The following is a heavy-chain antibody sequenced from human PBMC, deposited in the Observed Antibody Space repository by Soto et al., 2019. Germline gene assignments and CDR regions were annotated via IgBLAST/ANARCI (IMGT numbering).Heavy chain of an antibody. CDR2: ISYDGSNK. V-gene: IGHV3-30*18. CDR3: AKDRSYSSGTSGY. J-gene: IGHJ4*02. Sequence: GGSLRLSCAASGFTFSSYGMHWVRQAPGKGLEWVAVISYDGSNKYYADSVKGRFTISRDNSKNTLYLQMNSLRAEDTAVYYCAKDRSYSSGTSGYWGQGTLVTVSS. CDR1: GFTFSSYG. D-gene: IGHD6-19*01.